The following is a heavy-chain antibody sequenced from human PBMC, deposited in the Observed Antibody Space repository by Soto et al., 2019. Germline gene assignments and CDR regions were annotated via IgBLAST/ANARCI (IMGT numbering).Heavy chain of an antibody. D-gene: IGHD2-21*02. Sequence: LRLSCAASGFTFNTYGMTWVRQAPGKGLEWVSTISGSGGGTYYADSVKGRFTISRVNSKNTMYLQMSNLRAEDTAVYFCARIGPYCGGDCYPDFDFWGLGTPVTVSS. CDR3: ARIGPYCGGDCYPDFDF. J-gene: IGHJ4*02. CDR1: GFTFNTYG. V-gene: IGHV3-23*01. CDR2: ISGSGGGT.